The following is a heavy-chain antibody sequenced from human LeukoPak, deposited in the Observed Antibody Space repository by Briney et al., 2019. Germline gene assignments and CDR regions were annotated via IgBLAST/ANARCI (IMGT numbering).Heavy chain of an antibody. CDR1: GFTFSGSA. D-gene: IGHD3-22*01. CDR2: IRSKANSYAT. V-gene: IGHV3-73*01. Sequence: GGSLRLSCAASGFTFSGSAMPWVRQASGKGLEWVGRIRSKANSYATAYAASVKGRFTISRDDSKNTAYLQMNSLKTEDTAVYYCTRRVDSGYYYDPKTQTPDYWGQGTLVTVSS. J-gene: IGHJ4*02. CDR3: TRRVDSGYYYDPKTQTPDY.